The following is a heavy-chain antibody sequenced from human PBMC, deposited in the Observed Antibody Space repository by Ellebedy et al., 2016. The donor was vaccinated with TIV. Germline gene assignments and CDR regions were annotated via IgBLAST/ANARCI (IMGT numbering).Heavy chain of an antibody. D-gene: IGHD6-13*01. Sequence: GESLKISCKGSGYSFTSYWIGWVRQMPGKGLAWMGIIYPGDSDTRYSPSFQGQVTISADKSISTAYLQWSSLKASDTAMYYCARDGYKIAAAGTRWFDPWGQGTLVTVSS. CDR2: IYPGDSDT. CDR3: ARDGYKIAAAGTRWFDP. CDR1: GYSFTSYW. J-gene: IGHJ5*02. V-gene: IGHV5-51*01.